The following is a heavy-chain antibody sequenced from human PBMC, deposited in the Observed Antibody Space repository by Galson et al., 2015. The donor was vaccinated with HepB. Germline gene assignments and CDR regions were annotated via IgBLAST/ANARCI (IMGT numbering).Heavy chain of an antibody. D-gene: IGHD5-24*01. CDR1: GFSLSSYW. Sequence: SLRLACAASGFSLSSYWMTWGRQAPGKGLEWVANIKQDGSEKYYVDSVKGRFSISRDNAKNSLYLQMNSLRVEDTAVYYCARGGSKNGYNPYWGQGTLVTVSS. CDR3: ARGGSKNGYNPY. J-gene: IGHJ1*01. V-gene: IGHV3-7*01. CDR2: IKQDGSEK.